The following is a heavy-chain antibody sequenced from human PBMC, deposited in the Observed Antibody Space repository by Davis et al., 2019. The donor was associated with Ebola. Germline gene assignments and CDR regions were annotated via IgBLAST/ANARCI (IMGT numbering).Heavy chain of an antibody. D-gene: IGHD2-15*01. J-gene: IGHJ5*02. V-gene: IGHV4-61*01. Sequence: SETLSLTCTVSGGSVSNTNYLWSWIRQPPGKGLEWIGHIHYSGTTIYNPSLKSRVTISVDTSKNQFSLKLSSVTAADTAVYYCARGYSSWFDPWGQGTLVTVSS. CDR3: ARGYSSWFDP. CDR1: GGSVSNTNYL. CDR2: IHYSGTT.